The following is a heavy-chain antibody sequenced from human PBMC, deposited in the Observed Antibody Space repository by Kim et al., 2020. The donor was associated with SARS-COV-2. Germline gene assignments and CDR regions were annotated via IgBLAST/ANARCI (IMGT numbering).Heavy chain of an antibody. V-gene: IGHV3-11*06. Sequence: GRFTISRDNAKNSLYLQMNSLRAEDTAVYYCAAGYSSGWEHYYYYYGMDVWGQGTTVTVSS. CDR3: AAGYSSGWEHYYYYYGMDV. J-gene: IGHJ6*02. D-gene: IGHD6-19*01.